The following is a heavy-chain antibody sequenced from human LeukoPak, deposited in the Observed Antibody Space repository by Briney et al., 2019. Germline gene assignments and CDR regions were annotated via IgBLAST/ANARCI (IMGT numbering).Heavy chain of an antibody. CDR2: IIPKNGDT. D-gene: IGHD3-10*01. CDR1: GYTFSVCY. Sequence: ASVKVSCKASGYTFSVCYIHWLRQAPGQGLEWMGWIIPKNGDTNYAQKFRDRVTMTRDTSISTAYMELNSLTSDDTAVYYCARGVLLQGRGAFDIWGQGAMVTVSS. V-gene: IGHV1-2*02. CDR3: ARGVLLQGRGAFDI. J-gene: IGHJ3*02.